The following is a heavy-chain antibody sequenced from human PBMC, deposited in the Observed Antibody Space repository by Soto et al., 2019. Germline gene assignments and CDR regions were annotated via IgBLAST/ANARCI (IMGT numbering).Heavy chain of an antibody. CDR2: ISSSSSTI. V-gene: IGHV3-48*02. CDR3: ARFYYYYYGMDV. J-gene: IGHJ6*02. CDR1: GFTFSSYS. Sequence: PGGSLRLSCAASGFTFSSYSMNWVRQAPGKGLEWVSYISSSSSTIYYADSVKGRFTTSRDNAKNSLYLQMNSLRDEDTAVYYCARFYYYYYGMDVWGQGTTVTVSS.